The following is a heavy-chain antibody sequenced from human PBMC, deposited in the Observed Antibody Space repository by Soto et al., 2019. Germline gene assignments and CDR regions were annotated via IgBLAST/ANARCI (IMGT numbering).Heavy chain of an antibody. CDR1: GGSISSYY. CDR2: IYYSGST. D-gene: IGHD2-2*01. Sequence: LSLTCTVSGGSISSYYWSWIRQPPGKGLEWIGYIYYSGSTNYNPSLKSRVTISVDTSKNQFSLKLSSVTAADTAVYYCARQETDCSSTSCYDHYYYYMDVWGKGTTVTVSS. CDR3: ARQETDCSSTSCYDHYYYYMDV. V-gene: IGHV4-59*08. J-gene: IGHJ6*03.